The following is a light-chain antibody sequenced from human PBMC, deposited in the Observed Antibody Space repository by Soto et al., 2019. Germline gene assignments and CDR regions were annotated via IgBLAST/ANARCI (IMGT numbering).Light chain of an antibody. CDR1: QSVSSN. V-gene: IGKV3-15*01. J-gene: IGKJ1*01. CDR2: GAS. Sequence: ENVLTQTPGTLSLSPGDRARLSCRSSQSVSSNLAWYQQKPGQAPRLLIYGASTRATGIPARFSGSGSGTEFILTISSLQSEDFAVYYCQQDNTCPWTFGQGTKVDIK. CDR3: QQDNTCPWT.